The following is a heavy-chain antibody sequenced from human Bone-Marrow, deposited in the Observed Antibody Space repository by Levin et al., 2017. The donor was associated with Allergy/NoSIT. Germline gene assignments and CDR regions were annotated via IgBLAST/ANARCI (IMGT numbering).Heavy chain of an antibody. D-gene: IGHD3-10*01. CDR2: ISWNSGST. V-gene: IGHV3-9*01. CDR1: GFTFDDYA. CDR3: AKDISTYFDSGSYLDY. J-gene: IGHJ4*02. Sequence: SCAASGFTFDDYAIHWVRQSPGKGLEWVSAISWNSGSTAYADSVKGRFTISRDNAKNSLYLQMDSLRAEDTAFYYCAKDISTYFDSGSYLDYWGQGTLVTVSS.